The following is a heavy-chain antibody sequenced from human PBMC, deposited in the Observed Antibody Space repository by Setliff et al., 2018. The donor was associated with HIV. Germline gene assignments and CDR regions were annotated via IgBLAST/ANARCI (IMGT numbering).Heavy chain of an antibody. J-gene: IGHJ6*02. Sequence: GGSLRLSCTASGFTFGDYAMTWVRQAPGKGLKWVGFISSKTYGGTTDYAASVKGRFIISRDDPKSIAYLQMNSLKTEDTAVYYCSKVVGEGFWGYHYCMDVWGRGTTVTVSS. V-gene: IGHV3-49*04. CDR1: GFTFGDYA. CDR2: ISSKTYGGTT. D-gene: IGHD3-16*01. CDR3: SKVVGEGFWGYHYCMDV.